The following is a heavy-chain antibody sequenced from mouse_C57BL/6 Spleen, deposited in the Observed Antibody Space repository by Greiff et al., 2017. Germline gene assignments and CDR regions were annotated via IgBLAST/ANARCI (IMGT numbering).Heavy chain of an antibody. D-gene: IGHD3-2*02. Sequence: EVKLMESEGGLVQPGSSMKLSCTASGFTFSDYYMAWVRQVPEKGLEWVANINYDGSSTYYLDSLKSRFIISRDNAKNILYLQMSSLKSEDTATYYCAREAAQATGGYAMDYWGQGTSVTVSS. CDR1: GFTFSDYY. CDR2: INYDGSST. CDR3: AREAAQATGGYAMDY. J-gene: IGHJ4*01. V-gene: IGHV5-16*01.